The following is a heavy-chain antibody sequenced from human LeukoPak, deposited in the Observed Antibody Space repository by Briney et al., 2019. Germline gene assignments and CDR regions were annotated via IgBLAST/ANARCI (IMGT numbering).Heavy chain of an antibody. CDR2: ISGSGGST. CDR1: GFTFSSYA. J-gene: IGHJ4*02. V-gene: IGHV3-23*01. D-gene: IGHD6-19*01. Sequence: PGGSLRLSCAASGFTFSSYAMSWVRQAPGKGPEWVSAISGSGGSTYYADSVKGRFTISRDNSKNTLYLQMNSLRAEDTAVYYCAKVLGSGWYEDYFDYWGQGTLVTVSS. CDR3: AKVLGSGWYEDYFDY.